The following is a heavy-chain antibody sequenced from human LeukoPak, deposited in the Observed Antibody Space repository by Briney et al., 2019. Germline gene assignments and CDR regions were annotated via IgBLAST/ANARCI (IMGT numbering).Heavy chain of an antibody. D-gene: IGHD4-17*01. Sequence: GASVKVSCKASGYTFMTYGISWVRQAPGQGLEWMGWMNPNSGNTGYAQKFQGRVTITRNTSISTAYMELSSLRSEDTAVYYCARYGDYIMQDAFDIWGQGTMVTVSS. J-gene: IGHJ3*02. CDR3: ARYGDYIMQDAFDI. CDR1: GYTFMTYG. V-gene: IGHV1-8*03. CDR2: MNPNSGNT.